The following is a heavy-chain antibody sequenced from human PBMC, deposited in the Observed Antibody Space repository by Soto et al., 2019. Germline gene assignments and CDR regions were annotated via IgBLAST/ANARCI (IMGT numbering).Heavy chain of an antibody. V-gene: IGHV4-61*01. CDR3: ARGYRGYYFDY. J-gene: IGHJ4*02. CDR2: IYYSGST. Sequence: PSETLSLTCTVSGGSVSSGSYYWSWIRQPLGKGLEWIGYIYYSGSTDYNPSLKSRVTISVDTSKNQFSLKLSSVTAADTAVYYCARGYRGYYFDYWGQGTLVTVSS. CDR1: GGSVSSGSYY. D-gene: IGHD1-26*01.